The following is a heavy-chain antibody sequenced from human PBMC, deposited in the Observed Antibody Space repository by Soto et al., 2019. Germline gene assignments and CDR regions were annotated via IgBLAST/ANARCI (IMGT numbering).Heavy chain of an antibody. V-gene: IGHV3-7*01. D-gene: IGHD3-3*01. Sequence: TPGKGLEWVANIKQDGNEKYYVDSVKGRFTISRDNAKNSLYLQMNSLRTEDTAVYYCARALDFWSAYFDYWGQGSLVTVSS. CDR2: IKQDGNEK. J-gene: IGHJ4*02. CDR3: ARALDFWSAYFDY.